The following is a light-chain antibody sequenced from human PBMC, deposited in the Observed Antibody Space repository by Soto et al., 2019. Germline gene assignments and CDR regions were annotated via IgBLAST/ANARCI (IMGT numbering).Light chain of an antibody. CDR3: QQYCSSPKYT. Sequence: EIVLTQSPGTLSLSPGERATLSCRASQSVDSSYLAWYQEKPGQAPRLLIYGASSRATGIPDRFSGSGSGTDFTLTISRLEPEDFAVYYCQQYCSSPKYTFGQGTKLEIK. CDR1: QSVDSSY. CDR2: GAS. J-gene: IGKJ2*01. V-gene: IGKV3-20*01.